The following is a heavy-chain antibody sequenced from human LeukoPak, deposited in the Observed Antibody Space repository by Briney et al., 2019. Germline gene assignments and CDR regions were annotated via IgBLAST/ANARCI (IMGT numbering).Heavy chain of an antibody. V-gene: IGHV3-7*03. J-gene: IGHJ6*03. D-gene: IGHD2-2*01. CDR2: INADGSEK. CDR3: SSLGRGRYCSDTSCSDFYFLDV. Sequence: PGGSLRLSCAASGFTFSKNWMTWVRQAPGKGLEWVANINADGSEKYFVDSVKGRFTLSRDNAKNSLSLQMNSLRAEDTAIYFCSSLGRGRYCSDTSCSDFYFLDVWGTGTTVTVSS. CDR1: GFTFSKNW.